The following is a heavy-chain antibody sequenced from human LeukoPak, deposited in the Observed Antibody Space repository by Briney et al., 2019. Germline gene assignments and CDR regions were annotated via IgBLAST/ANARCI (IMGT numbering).Heavy chain of an antibody. V-gene: IGHV1-2*02. CDR2: INPNSGGT. CDR3: ARRRSISSWYDY. Sequence: ASVKVSCKASGYTFTGYYMHWVRQAPGQGLEWTGWINPNSGGTNYAQKFQGRVTMTRDTSISTAYMELSRLRSDDTAVYYCARRRSISSWYDYWGQGTLVTVSS. CDR1: GYTFTGYY. D-gene: IGHD6-13*01. J-gene: IGHJ4*02.